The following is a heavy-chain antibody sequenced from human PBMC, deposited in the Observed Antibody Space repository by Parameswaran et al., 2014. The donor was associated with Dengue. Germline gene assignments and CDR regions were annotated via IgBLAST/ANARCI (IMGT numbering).Heavy chain of an antibody. Sequence: ASETLSLTCAVYGGSFSGYYWSWIRQPPGKGLEWIGEINHSGSTNYNPSLKSRVTISVDTSKNQFSLKLSSVTAADTAVYYCARAAYRDYVWGTLFDYWGQGTLVTVSS. CDR3: ARAAYRDYVWGTLFDY. D-gene: IGHD3-16*01. V-gene: IGHV4-34*01. CDR1: GGSFSGYY. CDR2: INHSGST. J-gene: IGHJ4*02.